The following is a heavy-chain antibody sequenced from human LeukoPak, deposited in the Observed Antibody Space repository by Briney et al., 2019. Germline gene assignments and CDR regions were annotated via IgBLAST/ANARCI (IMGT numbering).Heavy chain of an antibody. V-gene: IGHV4-39*07. Sequence: SETLSLTCTVSGGSISSGCYYWSWIRQPPGKGLEWIGSIYYSRSTYYNPSLKSRVTISVDTSKNQFSLKLSSVTAADTAVYYCARVVEWLVAPYLYCFDYWGQGTLVTVSS. CDR3: ARVVEWLVAPYLYCFDY. CDR2: IYYSRST. D-gene: IGHD6-19*01. CDR1: GGSISSGCYY. J-gene: IGHJ4*02.